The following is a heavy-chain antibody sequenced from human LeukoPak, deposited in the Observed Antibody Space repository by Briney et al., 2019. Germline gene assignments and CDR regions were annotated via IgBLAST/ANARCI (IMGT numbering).Heavy chain of an antibody. V-gene: IGHV4-59*01. J-gene: IGHJ5*02. Sequence: PSETLSLTCTVSGGSINSYYWTWIRQPPGKGLEWIGNIYNSGNTNYNPSLKSRVTISVDTSKNQFSLKLNSVTAADTAVYYCARESGSYLWRSWLNPWGQGTLVTVSS. D-gene: IGHD3-16*01. CDR1: GGSINSYY. CDR3: ARESGSYLWRSWLNP. CDR2: IYNSGNT.